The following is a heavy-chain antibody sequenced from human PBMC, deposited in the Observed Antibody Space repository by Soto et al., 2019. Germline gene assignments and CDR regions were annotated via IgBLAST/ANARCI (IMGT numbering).Heavy chain of an antibody. CDR1: GGYISNVDCC. CDR2: IYYSGST. Sequence: PSQTQPLSCTVAGGYISNVDCCWSCIRQPPGKGLEWIGYIYYSGSTYYNPSLKSRVTISVDTSRNQFSLKLSSVTAADTAVYYCARDRTLRNYYDSAWGQGTLVTVSS. V-gene: IGHV4-30-4*01. CDR3: ARDRTLRNYYDSA. D-gene: IGHD3-22*01. J-gene: IGHJ5*02.